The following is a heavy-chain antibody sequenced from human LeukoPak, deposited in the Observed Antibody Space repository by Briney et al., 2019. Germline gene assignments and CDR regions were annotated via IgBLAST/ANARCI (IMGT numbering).Heavy chain of an antibody. V-gene: IGHV3-30-3*01. J-gene: IGHJ3*02. CDR1: GFTFRNYA. Sequence: PGGSLRLSCAASGFTFRNYAMHWVRQAPGRGLEWVAVISYDGSNKYYTDSVKGRFTISRDNSKNTLYLQMNSLRAEDTAVYYCAREKKTEWTTGAFDMWGQGTMVIVSS. CDR3: AREKKTEWTTGAFDM. CDR2: ISYDGSNK. D-gene: IGHD3-3*01.